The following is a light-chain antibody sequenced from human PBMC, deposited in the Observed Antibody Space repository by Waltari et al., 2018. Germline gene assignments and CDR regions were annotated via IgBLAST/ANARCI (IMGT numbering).Light chain of an antibody. CDR3: DSRDSSGDLVV. J-gene: IGLJ2*01. V-gene: IGLV3-19*01. CDR2: ATD. Sequence: SSELTKDPPVSLAVRQTLGITCQGDSLRRNDARWYQQRPGQAPIRVFYATDKRTSGVPDRFSGSSSGNTACLTITGAQAEDEGDYYCDSRDSSGDLVVFGGGTTLTVL. CDR1: SLRRND.